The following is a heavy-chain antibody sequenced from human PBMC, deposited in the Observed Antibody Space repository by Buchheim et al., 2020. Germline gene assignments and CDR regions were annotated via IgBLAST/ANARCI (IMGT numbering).Heavy chain of an antibody. CDR2: IYYSGST. Sequence: QVQLQESGPGLVKPSQTLSLTCTVSGGSISSGVYYWSWIRQHPGKGLEWIGYIYYSGSTYYNPSLKIRVTISVDTSTNQFSLKLSSVTAADTAVYYCARWVISGYPWAAFDFWGQGTL. CDR1: GGSISSGVYY. CDR3: ARWVISGYPWAAFDF. D-gene: IGHD2/OR15-2a*01. J-gene: IGHJ4*02. V-gene: IGHV4-31*03.